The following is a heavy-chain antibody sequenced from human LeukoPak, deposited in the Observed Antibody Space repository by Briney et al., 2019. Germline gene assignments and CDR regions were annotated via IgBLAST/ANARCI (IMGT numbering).Heavy chain of an antibody. J-gene: IGHJ4*02. CDR3: ARDDTSAHFFDY. Sequence: PGGSLRLSCAASGFTFSSYAMHWVRQAPGKGLEWVSSISTSSSHMYYADSVKGRFTISRDNAKNSLYLRMNTLRAEDTAVYYCARDDTSAHFFDYWGQGTLVTVSS. D-gene: IGHD3-10*01. CDR1: GFTFSSYA. V-gene: IGHV3-21*01. CDR2: ISTSSSHM.